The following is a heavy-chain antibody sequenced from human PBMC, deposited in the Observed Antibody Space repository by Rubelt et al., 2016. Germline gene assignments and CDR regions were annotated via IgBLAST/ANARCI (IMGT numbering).Heavy chain of an antibody. D-gene: IGHD2-2*01. CDR1: GGSISSYY. J-gene: IGHJ5*02. CDR2: INHSGST. Sequence: QVQLQESGPGLVKPSETLSLTCTVSGGSISSYYWSWIRQPPGKGLEWIGEINHSGSTNYNPSLKSRVTLSVDTFKNQFSLKLSSVTAADTAVYYCARGGMVVVPAAINWFDPWGQGTLVTVSS. CDR3: ARGGMVVVPAAINWFDP. V-gene: IGHV4-59*12.